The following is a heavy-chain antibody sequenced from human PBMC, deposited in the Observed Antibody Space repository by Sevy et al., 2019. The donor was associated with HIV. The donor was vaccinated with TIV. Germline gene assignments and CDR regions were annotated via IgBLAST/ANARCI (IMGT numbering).Heavy chain of an antibody. CDR1: GGTFSNYA. V-gene: IGHV1-69*13. Sequence: ASVKVSCKASGGTFSNYALSWARQAPGQGLEWMGGIIPIFGTTNFAQTFQGRVTITADEFTGTAYMELSSLRSADTAVYYCARNSILVIPGATDLYFDNWGQGTLVTVSS. CDR3: ARNSILVIPGATDLYFDN. CDR2: IIPIFGTT. D-gene: IGHD2-2*01. J-gene: IGHJ4*02.